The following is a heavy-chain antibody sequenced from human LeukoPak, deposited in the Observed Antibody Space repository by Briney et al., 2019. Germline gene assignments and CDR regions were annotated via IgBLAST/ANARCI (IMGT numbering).Heavy chain of an antibody. V-gene: IGHV4-34*01. Sequence: PSETLSLTCAVYGGSFSGYYWSWIRQPPGKRLEWIGEINHSGSTNYNPSLKSRVTISVDTSKDQFSLKLSSVTAADTAVYYCARGARYFDWLLYNAFDIWGQGTMVTVSS. CDR1: GGSFSGYY. CDR3: ARGARYFDWLLYNAFDI. J-gene: IGHJ3*02. CDR2: INHSGST. D-gene: IGHD3-9*01.